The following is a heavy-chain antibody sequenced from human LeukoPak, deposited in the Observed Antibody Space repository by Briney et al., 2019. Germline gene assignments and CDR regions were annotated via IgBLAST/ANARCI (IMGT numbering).Heavy chain of an antibody. CDR1: GFTFSSYS. CDR2: ISSSSSYI. D-gene: IGHD2-2*02. CDR3: ARGLMGYCSSTSCYNPGY. J-gene: IGHJ4*02. Sequence: GGSLRLSCAASGFTFSSYSMNWVRQAPGKGLEWVSSISSSSSYIYYADSVKGRFTISRDNAKNSLYLQMNSLRAEDTAVYYCARGLMGYCSSTSCYNPGYWGQGTLVTVSS. V-gene: IGHV3-21*01.